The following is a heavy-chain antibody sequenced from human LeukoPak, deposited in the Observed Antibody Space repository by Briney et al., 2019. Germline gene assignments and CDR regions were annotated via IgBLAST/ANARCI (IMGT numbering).Heavy chain of an antibody. Sequence: SETLSLTCDLSGDTISSSSNYWGWVRHLPGKGLEWIGSVYRSGSTYYNPSLKSRVTISVDTSKNQFTLNLTSVTAADTAVYHCAGRGTSGWAYYFDFRGPGSLLTVSS. D-gene: IGHD6-19*01. CDR1: GDTISSSSNY. V-gene: IGHV4-39*01. CDR3: AGRGTSGWAYYFDF. J-gene: IGHJ4*02. CDR2: VYRSGST.